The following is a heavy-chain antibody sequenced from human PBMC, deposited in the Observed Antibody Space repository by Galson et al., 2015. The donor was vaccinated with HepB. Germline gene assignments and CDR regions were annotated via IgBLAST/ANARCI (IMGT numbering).Heavy chain of an antibody. Sequence: SVKVSCKASGYTFTGYYMHWVRQAPGQGLEWMGWINPNSGGTNYAQKFQGRVTMTRDTSISTAYMELSRLRSDDTAVYYCARAKDIVLVPAAIRLGRPSWFDPWGQGTLVTVSS. CDR2: INPNSGGT. D-gene: IGHD2-2*02. CDR3: ARAKDIVLVPAAIRLGRPSWFDP. V-gene: IGHV1-2*02. CDR1: GYTFTGYY. J-gene: IGHJ5*02.